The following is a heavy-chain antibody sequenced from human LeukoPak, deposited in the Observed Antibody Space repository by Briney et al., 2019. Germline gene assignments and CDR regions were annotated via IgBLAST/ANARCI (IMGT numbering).Heavy chain of an antibody. CDR1: GVSISSYY. Sequence: IPSETLSLTCTVSGVSISSYYWSWIRQPPGKGLEWIGYIYYSGSTNYNPSLKGRVTISVDTSKNQFSLKLSSVTAADTAVYYCAREDGGPFDYWGQGTLVTVSS. V-gene: IGHV4-59*01. J-gene: IGHJ4*02. CDR2: IYYSGST. D-gene: IGHD2-15*01. CDR3: AREDGGPFDY.